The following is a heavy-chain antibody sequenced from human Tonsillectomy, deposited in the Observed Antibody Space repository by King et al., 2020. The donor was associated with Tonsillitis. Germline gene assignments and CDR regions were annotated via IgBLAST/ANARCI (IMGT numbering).Heavy chain of an antibody. Sequence: VQLVESGGGVVRPGGSLRLSCAASGFTFDDYGMSWVRQAPGKGLEWVSGINWNGGSTGYADSVKGRFTISRDKAKNSLYLQMNSLRAEDTALYYCARPRGYYYDSSGDGYFDLWGRGTLVTVSS. J-gene: IGHJ2*01. D-gene: IGHD3-22*01. V-gene: IGHV3-20*04. CDR3: ARPRGYYYDSSGDGYFDL. CDR2: INWNGGST. CDR1: GFTFDDYG.